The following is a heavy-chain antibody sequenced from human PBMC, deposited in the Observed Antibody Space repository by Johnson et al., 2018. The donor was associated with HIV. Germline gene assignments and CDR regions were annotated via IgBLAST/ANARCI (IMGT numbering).Heavy chain of an antibody. D-gene: IGHD6-19*01. CDR3: ARVGAGNISGPDMVFDI. V-gene: IGHV3-66*01. Sequence: VQLMESGGGLVQPGGSLRLSCAASGFTVSSNYMSWVRQAPGKGLEWVSVIYSGGSTYYADSVKGRFTNSRDNSKNTLYLQMNRLRAEDTAVYYCARVGAGNISGPDMVFDIWGQGTIVTVSS. CDR2: IYSGGST. J-gene: IGHJ3*02. CDR1: GFTVSSNY.